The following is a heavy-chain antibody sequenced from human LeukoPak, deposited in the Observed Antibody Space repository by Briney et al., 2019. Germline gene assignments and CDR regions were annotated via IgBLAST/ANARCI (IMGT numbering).Heavy chain of an antibody. V-gene: IGHV3-23*01. CDR1: GFTFSSYA. J-gene: IGHJ5*02. CDR3: AKDSDYVRGFDP. D-gene: IGHD5-12*01. CDR2: ISGSGGST. Sequence: GGSLRLSCAASGFTFSSYAMSWVRQAPGKGLEWVSAISGSGGSTYYADSAKGRFTISRDNSKNTLYLQMNSLRAEDTAVYYCAKDSDYVRGFDPWGQGTLVTVSS.